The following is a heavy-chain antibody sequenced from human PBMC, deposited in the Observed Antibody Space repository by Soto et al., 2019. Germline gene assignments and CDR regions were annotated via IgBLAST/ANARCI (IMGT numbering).Heavy chain of an antibody. CDR1: GGSISSYY. J-gene: IGHJ5*02. D-gene: IGHD3-22*01. Sequence: QVQLQESGPGLVKPSETLSLTCTVSGGSISSYYWSWIRQPPGKGLEWIGYIYYSGSTNYNPSLTSRVTISLDTSKNQFSLKLSSVTAADPAVYYCARTPYSGYLWFDPWGQGTLVTVSS. V-gene: IGHV4-59*01. CDR3: ARTPYSGYLWFDP. CDR2: IYYSGST.